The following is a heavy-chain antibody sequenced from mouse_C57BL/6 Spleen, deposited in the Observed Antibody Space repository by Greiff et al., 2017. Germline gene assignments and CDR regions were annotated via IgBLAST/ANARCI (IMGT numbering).Heavy chain of an antibody. CDR3: ARSEGSSSFFDY. V-gene: IGHV14-2*01. CDR2: IDPEDGET. J-gene: IGHJ2*01. Sequence: EVQRVESGAELVKPGASVKLSCTASGFNIKDYYMHWVKQRTEQGLEWIGRIDPEDGETKYAPKFQGKATITADTSSNTAYLQLSSLTSEDTAVYYCARSEGSSSFFDYWGQGTTLTVSS. CDR1: GFNIKDYY. D-gene: IGHD1-1*01.